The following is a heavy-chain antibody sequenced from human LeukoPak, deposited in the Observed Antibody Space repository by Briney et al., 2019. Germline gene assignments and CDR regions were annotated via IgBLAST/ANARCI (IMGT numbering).Heavy chain of an antibody. D-gene: IGHD3-16*02. CDR1: GYTFTGYY. J-gene: IGHJ4*02. CDR3: ARDTRHYVWGSYRYAPHFDY. V-gene: IGHV1-2*02. CDR2: INPNSGGT. Sequence: ASVKVSCKASGYTFTGYYMHWVRQAPGQGLEWMGWINPNSGGTNYAQKLQGRVTMTTDTSTSTAYMELRSLRSDDTAVYYRARDTRHYVWGSYRYAPHFDYWGQGTLVTVSS.